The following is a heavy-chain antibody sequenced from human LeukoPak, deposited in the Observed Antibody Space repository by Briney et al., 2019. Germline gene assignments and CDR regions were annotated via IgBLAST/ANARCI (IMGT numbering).Heavy chain of an antibody. Sequence: GGSLRLSCAAPGFTFSSYWMHWVRQGPGKGLVWVSRINSDGSSTRYADSVKGRFTISRDNAKNTLYLQMNSLRAEDTAVYYCARAGIGGAFDIWGQGTMVIVSS. J-gene: IGHJ3*02. D-gene: IGHD2/OR15-2a*01. CDR3: ARAGIGGAFDI. V-gene: IGHV3-74*01. CDR2: INSDGSST. CDR1: GFTFSSYW.